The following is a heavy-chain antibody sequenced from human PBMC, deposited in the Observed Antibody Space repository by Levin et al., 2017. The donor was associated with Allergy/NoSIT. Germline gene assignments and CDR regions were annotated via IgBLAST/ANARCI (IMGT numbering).Heavy chain of an antibody. D-gene: IGHD3-3*01. CDR2: ISYDGSNK. V-gene: IGHV3-30*18. CDR1: GFTFSSYG. CDR3: AKDPNLTIFGVVTPNWFDP. Sequence: PGGSLRLSCAASGFTFSSYGMHWVRQAPGKGLEWVAVISYDGSNKYYADSVKGRFTISRDNSKNTLYLQMNSLRAEDTAVYYCAKDPNLTIFGVVTPNWFDPWGQGTLVTVSS. J-gene: IGHJ5*02.